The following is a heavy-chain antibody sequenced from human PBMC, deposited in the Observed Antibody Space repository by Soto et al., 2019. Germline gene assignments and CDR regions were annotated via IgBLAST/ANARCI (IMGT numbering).Heavy chain of an antibody. CDR1: GGSISSYY. CDR2: IYYSGST. Sequence: PSETLSITCTVSGGSISSYYWSWIRQPPGKGLEWIGYIYYSGSTNYNPSLKSRVTISVDTSKNQFSLKLSSVTAADTAVYYCARGGYSYGLAKKHMDVWGQGTTVTVSS. CDR3: ARGGYSYGLAKKHMDV. D-gene: IGHD5-18*01. J-gene: IGHJ6*02. V-gene: IGHV4-59*01.